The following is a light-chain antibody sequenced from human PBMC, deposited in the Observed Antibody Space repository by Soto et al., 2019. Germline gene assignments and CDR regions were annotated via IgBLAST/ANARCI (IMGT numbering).Light chain of an antibody. CDR2: GAS. CDR1: QSVSSN. J-gene: IGKJ2*01. V-gene: IGKV3-15*01. CDR3: QQYNNWPPGDT. Sequence: EIVMTQSPATLSVSPGERATVSCRASQSVSSNLAWYQQKPGQAPRLLIYGASTRATGIPARFSGSGSGTEFTLTISSLQSEDFAVYYCQQYNNWPPGDTFGQGTKLEI.